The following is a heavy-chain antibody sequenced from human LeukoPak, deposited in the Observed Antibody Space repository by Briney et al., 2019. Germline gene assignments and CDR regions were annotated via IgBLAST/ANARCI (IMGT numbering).Heavy chain of an antibody. J-gene: IGHJ4*02. D-gene: IGHD1-20*01. CDR2: INHSGST. Sequence: SETLSLTCAVYGGSFSGYYWSWIRQPPGKGLEWIGEINHSGSTNYNPSLKSRVTISVDTSKNQFSLKLSSVTAADTAVYYCAIRYNWSPIDYWGQGTLVTVSS. V-gene: IGHV4-34*01. CDR3: AIRYNWSPIDY. CDR1: GGSFSGYY.